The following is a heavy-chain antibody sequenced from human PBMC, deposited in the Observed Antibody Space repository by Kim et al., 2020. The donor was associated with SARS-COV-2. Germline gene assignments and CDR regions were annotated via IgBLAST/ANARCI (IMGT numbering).Heavy chain of an antibody. CDR3: VVVRGRKGWFDP. CDR2: INHSGST. J-gene: IGHJ5*02. V-gene: IGHV4-34*01. CDR1: GGSFSGYH. Sequence: SETLSLTCAVYGGSFSGYHWSWIRQPPGKGLEWIGEINHSGSTNYNPSLKSRVTISVDTSKNQFSLKLSSVTAADTAVYYCVVVRGRKGWFDPWGQGTLVTVSS. D-gene: IGHD3-10*01.